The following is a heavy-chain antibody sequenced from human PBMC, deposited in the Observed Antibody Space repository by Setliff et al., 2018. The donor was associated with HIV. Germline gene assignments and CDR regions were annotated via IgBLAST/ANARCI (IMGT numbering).Heavy chain of an antibody. J-gene: IGHJ6*03. CDR1: GLTFTHAW. CDR3: ATVTRNTGYAGTFYFYMDV. Sequence: GGSLRLSCVASGLTFTHAWMNWVRRAPGKGLEWVGRVKSESDGGAIDYAAPVRGRFTISRDVSKQTLYLQMNGLRLEDTATYYCATVTRNTGYAGTFYFYMDVWGKGTTVTVS. V-gene: IGHV3-15*01. D-gene: IGHD5-12*01. CDR2: VKSESDGGAI.